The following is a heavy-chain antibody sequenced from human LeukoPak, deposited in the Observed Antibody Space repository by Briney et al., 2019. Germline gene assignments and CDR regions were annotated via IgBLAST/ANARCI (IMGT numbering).Heavy chain of an antibody. J-gene: IGHJ4*02. CDR2: MSTAGSYI. Sequence: GGSLRLSCAASGFTFSSYSMNWVRQAPGKGLEWVSSMSTAGSYIYYADSVKGRFTISRDNAKNSLYLQMNSLRAEDTAVYYCARDYYDSSGPNHYWGQGTLVTVSS. V-gene: IGHV3-21*01. D-gene: IGHD3-22*01. CDR1: GFTFSSYS. CDR3: ARDYYDSSGPNHY.